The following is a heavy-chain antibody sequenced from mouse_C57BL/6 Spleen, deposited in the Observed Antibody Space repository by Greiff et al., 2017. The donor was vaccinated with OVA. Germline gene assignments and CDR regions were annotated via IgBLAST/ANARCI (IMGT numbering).Heavy chain of an antibody. Sequence: EVQLQQSGPELVKPGASVKISCKASGYTFTDYYMNWVKQSHGKSLEWIGDINPNNGGTSYNQKFKGKATLTVDKSSSTAYMELRSLTSEDSAVYYCARSLYDYDAEYYFDYWGQGTTLTVSS. CDR1: GYTFTDYY. CDR3: ARSLYDYDAEYYFDY. D-gene: IGHD2-4*01. CDR2: INPNNGGT. V-gene: IGHV1-26*01. J-gene: IGHJ2*01.